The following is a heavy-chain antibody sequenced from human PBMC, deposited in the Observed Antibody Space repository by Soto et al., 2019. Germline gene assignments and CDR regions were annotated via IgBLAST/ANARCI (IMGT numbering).Heavy chain of an antibody. D-gene: IGHD2-8*01. Sequence: ASVKVSCKASGYTFTSYGISWVRQAPGQGLEWMGWSSVYNGDTDYAQKFQGRVTMTTDTSTSTAYMELNSLKTEDTAVYYCTTDTRPVSYFDYWGQGTLVTVSS. CDR1: GYTFTSYG. CDR3: TTDTRPVSYFDY. V-gene: IGHV1-18*01. CDR2: SSVYNGDT. J-gene: IGHJ4*02.